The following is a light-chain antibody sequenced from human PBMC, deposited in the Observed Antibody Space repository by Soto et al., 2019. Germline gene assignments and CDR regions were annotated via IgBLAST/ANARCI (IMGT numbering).Light chain of an antibody. CDR2: GAS. CDR3: QQYGSSLTWT. V-gene: IGKV3-20*01. Sequence: EIVLTQSPGTLSLSPVERATLSCMASQSVSSSYLAWYQQKPGQAPRLLIYGASSRATGIPDRFSGSGSGTDFTLTISRLEPEDFAVYYCQQYGSSLTWTFGQGTRLEIK. CDR1: QSVSSSY. J-gene: IGKJ5*01.